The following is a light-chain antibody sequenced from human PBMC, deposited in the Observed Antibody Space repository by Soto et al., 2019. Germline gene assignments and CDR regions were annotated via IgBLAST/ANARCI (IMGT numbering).Light chain of an antibody. CDR1: QAINIW. CDR2: ATS. V-gene: IGKV1-12*01. J-gene: IGKJ4*01. CDR3: QQANSFPLT. Sequence: DIQMTQSPSSVSASVGDRVSISCRASQAINIWLAWYQQKPGKAPKLLIFATSTLQTGVPSRFSGSGSGTDYTLTISSLQPEDFATYYCQQANSFPLTFGGGTKVEFK.